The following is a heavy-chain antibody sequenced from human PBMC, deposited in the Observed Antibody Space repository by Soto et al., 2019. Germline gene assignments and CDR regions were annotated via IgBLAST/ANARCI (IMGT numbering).Heavy chain of an antibody. CDR1: GSSISTGVYY. CDR2: VYYSGRT. D-gene: IGHD2-15*01. Sequence: QVQLQESGPGLVKPSQSLSLTCTVSGSSISTGVYYWSWIRQPPGKGLEWIGYVYYSGRTFYNPSLKSRSTISVYTSKNQFSLKLSSVTAADTAVYYCARTGGSCSGTSCYGIDCWGQGTLVTVSS. J-gene: IGHJ4*02. CDR3: ARTGGSCSGTSCYGIDC. V-gene: IGHV4-30-4*01.